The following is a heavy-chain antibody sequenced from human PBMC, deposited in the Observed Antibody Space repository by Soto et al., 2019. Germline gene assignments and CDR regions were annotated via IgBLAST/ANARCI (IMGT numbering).Heavy chain of an antibody. J-gene: IGHJ5*02. Sequence: QVQLVASGGGLVQPGGSLRLSCAASGFTFSDYYMSWLRQPPGKGLEWVSYISKSGSIIHFADSVKGRFAISRDNAKNTPYLHMSSMRAEDTALYYCARDLSPYSDYYDESTSETWFDPWGQGTLVTVSS. D-gene: IGHD3-16*01. V-gene: IGHV3-11*01. CDR2: ISKSGSII. CDR3: ARDLSPYSDYYDESTSETWFDP. CDR1: GFTFSDYY.